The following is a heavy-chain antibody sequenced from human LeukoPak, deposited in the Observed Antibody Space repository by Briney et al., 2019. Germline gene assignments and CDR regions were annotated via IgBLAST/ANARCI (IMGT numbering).Heavy chain of an antibody. CDR3: ARDAANDYGDCEGPYYYYYYMDV. CDR1: GYTFTGYY. Sequence: GASVKVSCKDSGYTFTGYYMHWVRQAPGHGLEWMGWINPNSGGTNYAQKFQGRVTMTRDTSISTAYMELSRLRSDDTAVYYCARDAANDYGDCEGPYYYYYYMDVWGKGTTVTISS. V-gene: IGHV1-2*02. CDR2: INPNSGGT. J-gene: IGHJ6*03. D-gene: IGHD4-17*01.